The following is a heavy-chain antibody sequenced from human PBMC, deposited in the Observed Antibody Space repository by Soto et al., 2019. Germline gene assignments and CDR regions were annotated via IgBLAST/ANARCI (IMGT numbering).Heavy chain of an antibody. D-gene: IGHD3-22*01. CDR2: IVVGSGNT. CDR3: AAEERDYYDSSGYPPAA. V-gene: IGHV1-58*01. Sequence: SVKVSCKASGFTFTSSAVQWVRQARGQRLEWIGWIVVGSGNTNYAQKFQERVTITRDMSTSTAYMELSSLRSEDTAVYYCAAEERDYYDSSGYPPAAWGQGTLGTVSS. CDR1: GFTFTSSA. J-gene: IGHJ5*02.